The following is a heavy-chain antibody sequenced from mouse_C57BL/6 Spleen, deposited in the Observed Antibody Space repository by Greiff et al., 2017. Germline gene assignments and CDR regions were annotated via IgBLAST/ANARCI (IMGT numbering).Heavy chain of an antibody. CDR3: AGYYYGSRHFAY. CDR2: IDPRGGST. J-gene: IGHJ3*01. CDR1: GYTFTSYG. V-gene: IGHV1-81*01. D-gene: IGHD1-1*01. Sequence: VQLQQSGAELARPGASVKLSCKASGYTFTSYGISWVKQRPGQGLEWIGKIDPRGGSTYYNEKFKGKATLTADKSSSTAYMELRSLTSEDSAVYFCAGYYYGSRHFAYWGQGTLVTVSA.